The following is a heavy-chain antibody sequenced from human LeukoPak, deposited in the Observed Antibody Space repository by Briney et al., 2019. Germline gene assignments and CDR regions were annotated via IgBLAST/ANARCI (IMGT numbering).Heavy chain of an antibody. Sequence: PGGSLRLSCAASGFTFSSYSMNRVRQAPGKGLEWVSCISSSSSYIYYADSVKGRFTISRDNAKNSLYLQMNSLRAEDTAVYYCARDHDRYCSDGSCSEFDYWGQGTLVTVSS. CDR3: ARDHDRYCSDGSCSEFDY. D-gene: IGHD2-15*01. CDR1: GFTFSSYS. J-gene: IGHJ4*02. V-gene: IGHV3-21*01. CDR2: ISSSSSYI.